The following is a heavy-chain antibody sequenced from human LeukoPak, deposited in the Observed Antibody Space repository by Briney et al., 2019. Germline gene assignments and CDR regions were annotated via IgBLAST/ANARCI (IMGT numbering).Heavy chain of an antibody. V-gene: IGHV4-59*01. CDR3: VRAGEIAATGDY. J-gene: IGHJ4*02. CDR2: IHNNGNT. Sequence: SETLSLTCTVSGGSISSYYLTWIRQPPGKGLEWIGYIHNNGNTNYNSSLKSRVTISVDTSKNQFSLKLASVTAAETAVYYCVRAGEIAATGDYWGQGILVTVSS. CDR1: GGSISSYY. D-gene: IGHD6-13*01.